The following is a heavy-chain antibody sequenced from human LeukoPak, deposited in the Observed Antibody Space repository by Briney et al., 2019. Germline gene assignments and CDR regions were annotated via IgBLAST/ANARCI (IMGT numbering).Heavy chain of an antibody. Sequence: AASVKVSXKASGYTFTSYGISWVRQAPGQGLEWMGWISAYNGNTKYAQKLQGRVTMTTDTSTSTAYMELRSLRSDDTAVYYCARVPFIAASDYWGQGTLVTVSS. CDR3: ARVPFIAASDY. CDR2: ISAYNGNT. V-gene: IGHV1-18*01. J-gene: IGHJ4*02. D-gene: IGHD6-6*01. CDR1: GYTFTSYG.